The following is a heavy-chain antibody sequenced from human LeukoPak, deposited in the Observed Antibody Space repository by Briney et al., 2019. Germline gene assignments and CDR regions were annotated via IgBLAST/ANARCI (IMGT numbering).Heavy chain of an antibody. V-gene: IGHV3-21*01. Sequence: GGSLRLSCAASGFTFSSYSMNWVRQAPGKGLEWVSSISSSSSYIYYADSVKGRFTISRDNAKNSLYLQMNSLRAEDTAVYSCARDPEDRRGEYRSSLGSSYYYYYMDVWGKGTTVTVSS. CDR3: ARDPEDRRGEYRSSLGSSYYYYYMDV. J-gene: IGHJ6*03. CDR2: ISSSSSYI. CDR1: GFTFSSYS. D-gene: IGHD6-6*01.